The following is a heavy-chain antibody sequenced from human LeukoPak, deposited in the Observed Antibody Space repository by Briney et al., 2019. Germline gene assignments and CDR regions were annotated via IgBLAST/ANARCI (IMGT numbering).Heavy chain of an antibody. J-gene: IGHJ6*03. Sequence: GGSLRLSCAASGFTFSSYAMSWVRQAPGKGLEWVSAISGSGGSTYYADSVKGRFTISRDNAKNSLYLQMNSLRAEDTAVFYCARASRGYYYMDVWGKGTTVTVSS. D-gene: IGHD3-22*01. CDR1: GFTFSSYA. V-gene: IGHV3-23*01. CDR2: ISGSGGST. CDR3: ARASRGYYYMDV.